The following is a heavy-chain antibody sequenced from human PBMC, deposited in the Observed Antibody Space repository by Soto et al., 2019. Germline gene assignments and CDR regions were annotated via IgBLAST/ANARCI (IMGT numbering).Heavy chain of an antibody. Sequence: QVQLVESGGGVXQPXXXLRLSCAASGFTFSSYGMHWVRQAPGKGLEWVAVISYDGSNKYYADSVKGRFTISRDNSKNTLYLQMNSLRAEDTAVYYCAKDQLRGVRGVITYYYGMDVWGQGTTVTVSS. CDR3: AKDQLRGVRGVITYYYGMDV. CDR1: GFTFSSYG. D-gene: IGHD3-10*01. J-gene: IGHJ6*02. V-gene: IGHV3-30*18. CDR2: ISYDGSNK.